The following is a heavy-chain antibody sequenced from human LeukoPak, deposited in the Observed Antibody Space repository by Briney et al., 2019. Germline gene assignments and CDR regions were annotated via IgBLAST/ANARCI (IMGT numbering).Heavy chain of an antibody. CDR2: IYSSGST. V-gene: IGHV4-4*07. Sequence: SETLSLTCTVSGGSINNYYWSWIRQPAGKGLEWIGLIYSSGSTSYNPSLKSRVTVSVDTSKNQFSLKLSSVTAADTAVYYCARIDILTGGYYMDVWGKGTTVTISS. CDR1: GGSINNYY. D-gene: IGHD3-9*01. J-gene: IGHJ6*03. CDR3: ARIDILTGGYYMDV.